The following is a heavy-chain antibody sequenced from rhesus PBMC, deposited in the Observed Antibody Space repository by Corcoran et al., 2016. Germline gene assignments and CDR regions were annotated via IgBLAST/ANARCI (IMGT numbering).Heavy chain of an antibody. CDR2: IDPSDSES. CDR1: GYSFTSYW. V-gene: IGHV5-20*01. J-gene: IGHJ4*01. D-gene: IGHD6-25*01. CDR3: AKGMGLAAAGPLDY. Sequence: EVQLVQSGAEVKRPGESLKISCRTSGYSFTSYWLSWVRQMPGKGLEWMGAIDPSDSESRYNPYFQGQVTISADKSITTAYRQWSRLKASDTATYYCAKGMGLAAAGPLDYWGQGVLVTVSS.